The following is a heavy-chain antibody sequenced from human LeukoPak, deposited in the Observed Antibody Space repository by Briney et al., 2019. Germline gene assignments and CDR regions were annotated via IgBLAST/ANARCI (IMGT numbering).Heavy chain of an antibody. CDR3: ATAILTPSGYVWHFDV. CDR2: IYYSGSA. CDR1: GGSISRGDYY. V-gene: IGHV4-31*03. D-gene: IGHD3-3*01. Sequence: SQALSLTCTVSGGSISRGDYYWSWIRQHPGKGLEWIGYIYYSGSASYNPSLKSRVTMSVDTSNNQFSLKLSSVTAADTAVYYCATAILTPSGYVWHFDVWGRGTLVTVSS. J-gene: IGHJ2*01.